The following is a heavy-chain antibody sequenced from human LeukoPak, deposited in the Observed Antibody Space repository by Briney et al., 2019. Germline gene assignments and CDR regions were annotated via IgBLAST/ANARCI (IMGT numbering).Heavy chain of an antibody. Sequence: GGSLRLSCAASGFTFSSYSMNWVRQAPGKGLEWVSYISSSSSTIYYADSVKGRFAISRDNAKNSLYLQMNSLRAEDTAVYYCARDQFGSRIAARHAFDIWGQGTMVTVSS. CDR1: GFTFSSYS. CDR3: ARDQFGSRIAARHAFDI. J-gene: IGHJ3*02. D-gene: IGHD6-6*01. V-gene: IGHV3-48*01. CDR2: ISSSSSTI.